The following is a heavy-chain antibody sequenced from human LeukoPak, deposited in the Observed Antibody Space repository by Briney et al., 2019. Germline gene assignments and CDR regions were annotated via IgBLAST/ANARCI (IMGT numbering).Heavy chain of an antibody. CDR3: AKDPGGRSNWFAP. D-gene: IGHD3-10*01. CDR2: ITDKGANT. J-gene: IGHJ5*02. CDR1: GFSFSAYD. Sequence: PGGSLRLSCAVSGFSFSAYDMNWVRQAPGKGLEWVSTITDKGANTYYADSVKGRFTISRDNSKSTLYLRMNSLRAEDTAVYYCAKDPGGRSNWFAPWGQGALVTVSS. V-gene: IGHV3-23*01.